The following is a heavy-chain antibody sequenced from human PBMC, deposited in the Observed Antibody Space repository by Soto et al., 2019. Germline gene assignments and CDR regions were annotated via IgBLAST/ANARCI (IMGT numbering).Heavy chain of an antibody. D-gene: IGHD6-19*01. CDR2: IYPGDSDT. J-gene: IGHJ5*02. V-gene: IGHV5-51*01. CDR1: GYSFTSYW. CDR3: ARHIAVAGMSGRFDP. Sequence: GESLKISCKGSGYSFTSYWIGWVRQMPGKGLEWMGIIYPGDSDTRYSPSFQGQVTISADKSISTAYLQWSSLKASDTAMYYCARHIAVAGMSGRFDPWGQGTLVTVSS.